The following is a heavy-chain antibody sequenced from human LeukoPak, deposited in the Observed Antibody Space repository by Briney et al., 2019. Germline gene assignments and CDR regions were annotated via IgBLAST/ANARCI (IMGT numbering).Heavy chain of an antibody. CDR2: ISYDGNNK. V-gene: IGHV3-30*04. D-gene: IGHD3-22*01. Sequence: PGGSLRLSCAASEFPLSSYAMHWVRQAPGKGLEWVAFISYDGNNKYFADSVKGRFTISRDNSKNTLYLQMNSLRSDDTAVYYCARDGDYYDSSGYYYPYYFDYWGQGTLVTVSS. CDR3: ARDGDYYDSSGYYYPYYFDY. CDR1: EFPLSSYA. J-gene: IGHJ4*02.